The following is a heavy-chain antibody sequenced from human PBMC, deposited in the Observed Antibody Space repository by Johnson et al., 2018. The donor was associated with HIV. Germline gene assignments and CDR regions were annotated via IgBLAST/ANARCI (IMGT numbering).Heavy chain of an antibody. D-gene: IGHD7-27*01. CDR3: ANNLGTAWVAFDS. J-gene: IGHJ3*02. CDR2: ISYDGTKK. V-gene: IGHV3-30*04. Sequence: QVQLVESGGGVVQPGRSLRLSCAASGFAFSGYALHWVRQAPGKGLEWVALISYDGTKKYSAGSVKGRFTISRDNTKSSLFLQMNSLRGEETAVYYCANNLGTAWVAFDSWGKGTTVTVSS. CDR1: GFAFSGYA.